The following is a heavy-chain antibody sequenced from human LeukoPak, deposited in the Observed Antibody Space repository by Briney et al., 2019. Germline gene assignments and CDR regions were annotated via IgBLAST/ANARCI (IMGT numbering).Heavy chain of an antibody. Sequence: GGSLRLSCAASGFTFSSYGMHWVRQAPGKRLEWVAVIWYDGSNKYYADSVKGRFTISRDNSKNTLYLQMNSLRAEDTAVYYCARERTGGNSFLNGMDVWGQGTTVTVSS. CDR1: GFTFSSYG. D-gene: IGHD4-23*01. CDR3: ARERTGGNSFLNGMDV. CDR2: IWYDGSNK. J-gene: IGHJ6*02. V-gene: IGHV3-33*01.